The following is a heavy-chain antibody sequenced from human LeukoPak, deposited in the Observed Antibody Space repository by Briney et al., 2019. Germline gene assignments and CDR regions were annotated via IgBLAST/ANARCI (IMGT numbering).Heavy chain of an antibody. J-gene: IGHJ4*02. V-gene: IGHV3-21*01. CDR1: GFTFSSYS. CDR2: ISSSSSYI. CDR3: AREFVLGDYDY. D-gene: IGHD2-21*01. Sequence: GGSLRLSCAASGFTFSSYSMNWVRQAPGKGLEWVSSISSSSSYIYYADSVKGRFTISRDSAKDSLYLQMNSLRAEDTAVYYCAREFVLGDYDYWGQGTLVTVSS.